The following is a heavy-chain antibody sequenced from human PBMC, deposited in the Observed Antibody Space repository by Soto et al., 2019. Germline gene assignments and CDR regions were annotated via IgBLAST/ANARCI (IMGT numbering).Heavy chain of an antibody. V-gene: IGHV1-46*01. CDR3: ARDHRLLWFGELLI. J-gene: IGHJ4*02. D-gene: IGHD3-10*01. CDR2: INPSGGST. CDR1: GYTFTNYY. Sequence: QVQLVQSGAEVKKPGASVKVSCKASGYTFTNYYIHWVRQAPGQELEWMGIINPSGGSTDYTQKFQDRVTMSRDTSTSTVYMELSSLRSEDTAVYYCARDHRLLWFGELLIWGQGTLVTVSS.